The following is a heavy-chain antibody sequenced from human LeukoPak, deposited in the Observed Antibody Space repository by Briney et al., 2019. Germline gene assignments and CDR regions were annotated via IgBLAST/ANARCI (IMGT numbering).Heavy chain of an antibody. J-gene: IGHJ4*02. CDR1: GYSISSGYY. Sequence: PSETLSLTCIVSGYSISSGYYWGWIRQPPGKGLEWIGNIYHSGTTYYNPSLTSRVTISVDTSKNQFSLKLSSVTAADTAVYYCARVMLLDVFDYWGQGTLVTVSS. CDR3: ARVMLLDVFDY. CDR2: IYHSGTT. V-gene: IGHV4-38-2*02. D-gene: IGHD2-21*01.